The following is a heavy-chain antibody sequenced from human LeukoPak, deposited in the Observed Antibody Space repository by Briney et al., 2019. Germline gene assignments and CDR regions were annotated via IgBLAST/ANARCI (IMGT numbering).Heavy chain of an antibody. J-gene: IGHJ4*02. V-gene: IGHV3-21*01. CDR2: ISSGSSYI. CDR1: GFTFRKYN. CDR3: SRGYSGGFDY. Sequence: PGGSLRLSCAASGFTFRKYNMNWVRQAPGKGLEWVSAISSGSSYIYYADSVKGRFTISRDNAKNSLYLQMNSLRAEDTAVYYCSRGYSGGFDYWGQGTLVTVSS. D-gene: IGHD2-15*01.